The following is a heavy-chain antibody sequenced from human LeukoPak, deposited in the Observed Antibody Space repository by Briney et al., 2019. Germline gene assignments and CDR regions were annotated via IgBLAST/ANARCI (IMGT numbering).Heavy chain of an antibody. V-gene: IGHV3-7*01. J-gene: IGHJ4*02. D-gene: IGHD3-3*01. CDR3: ARDPTIFGVVIVPDY. CDR1: GFTFSNYW. Sequence: PGGSLRLSCAASGFTFSNYWMSWVRQAPGKGLEWVANIKQDGSEKYYVDSVKGRFTISRDNAKNSLYLQMNSLGAEDTAVYYCARDPTIFGVVIVPDYWGQGTLVTVSS. CDR2: IKQDGSEK.